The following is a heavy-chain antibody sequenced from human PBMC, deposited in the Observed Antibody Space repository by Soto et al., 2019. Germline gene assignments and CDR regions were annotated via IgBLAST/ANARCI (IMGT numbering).Heavy chain of an antibody. CDR1: GFTFSSYA. D-gene: IGHD2-15*01. CDR2: ISGSGGST. J-gene: IGHJ6*03. V-gene: IGHV3-23*01. CDR3: AKDKKVVVAANNYYYYMDV. Sequence: GGSLRLSCAASGFTFSSYAMSWVRQAPGKGLEWVSAISGSGGSTYYADSVKGRFTISRDNSKNTLYLQMNSLRAEDTAVYYCAKDKKVVVAANNYYYYMDVWGKGTTVTVSS.